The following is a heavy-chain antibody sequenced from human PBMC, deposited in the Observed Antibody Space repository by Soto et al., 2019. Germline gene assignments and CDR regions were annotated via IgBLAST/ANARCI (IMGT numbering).Heavy chain of an antibody. V-gene: IGHV1-69*13. CDR2: IIPIFGTA. J-gene: IGHJ3*02. CDR3: ARSSRLRSGSYGPDAFDI. Sequence: ASVEVYFKAYGGPFSSYAISLVRQAPGQGLEWMGGIIPIFGTANYAQKFQGRVTITAYESTSTAYMELSSLRSEDTAVYYCARSSRLRSGSYGPDAFDIWGQGTMVTV. D-gene: IGHD1-26*01. CDR1: GGPFSSYA.